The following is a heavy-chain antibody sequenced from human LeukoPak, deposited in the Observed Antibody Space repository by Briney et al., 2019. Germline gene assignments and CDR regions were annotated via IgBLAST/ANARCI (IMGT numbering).Heavy chain of an antibody. Sequence: SVKVSCKVSGYTLTELSMHWVRQAPGQGLEWMGGIIPIFGTANYAQKFQGRVTITADESTSTAYMELSSLRSEDTAVYYCARIRERGDYDYWGQGTLVTVSS. D-gene: IGHD2-21*02. J-gene: IGHJ4*02. V-gene: IGHV1-69*13. CDR1: GYTLTELS. CDR3: ARIRERGDYDY. CDR2: IIPIFGTA.